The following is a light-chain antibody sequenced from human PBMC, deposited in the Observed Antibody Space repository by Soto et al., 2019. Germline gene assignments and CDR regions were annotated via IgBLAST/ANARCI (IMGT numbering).Light chain of an antibody. J-gene: IGKJ4*01. V-gene: IGKV1-27*01. CDR1: QGITYY. Sequence: DIQMTQSPSSLSASVGDRVTITCRASQGITYYLAWYQQKPGKVPKLLIYAASTLQSGVPSRFSGGGSGADFTLTISSLQPEDGATYYCQNYNSVPLTFGGGTKVDIK. CDR2: AAS. CDR3: QNYNSVPLT.